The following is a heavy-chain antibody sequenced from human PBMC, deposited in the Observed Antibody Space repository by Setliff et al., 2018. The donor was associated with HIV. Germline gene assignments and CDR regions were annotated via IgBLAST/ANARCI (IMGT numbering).Heavy chain of an antibody. D-gene: IGHD2-2*01. Sequence: PGESLKISCKGSGYTFATDWIAWVRQMPGKGLEWMGIIYPADSDTTSSPSFQGRVTFSVDTSISTAYLHFSSLKASDTAIYYCARLGYCDTSSCSAAFDKLGQGTLVTVSS. CDR3: ARLGYCDTSSCSAAFDK. J-gene: IGHJ3*02. V-gene: IGHV5-51*01. CDR2: IYPADSDT. CDR1: GYTFATDW.